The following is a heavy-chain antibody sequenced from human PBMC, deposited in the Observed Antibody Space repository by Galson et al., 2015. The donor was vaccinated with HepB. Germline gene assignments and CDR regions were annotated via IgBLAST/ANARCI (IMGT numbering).Heavy chain of an antibody. CDR1: GGSFSGYY. CDR2: INHSGST. Sequence: SETLSLTCAVYGGSFSGYYWSWIRQPPGKGLEWIGEINHSGSTNYNPFLKSRVTISVDTSKNQFSLKLSSVTAADTAVYYCARGLRGSRSSSWQRGNYYFDYWGQGTLVTVSS. V-gene: IGHV4-34*01. CDR3: ARGLRGSRSSSWQRGNYYFDY. D-gene: IGHD6-13*01. J-gene: IGHJ4*02.